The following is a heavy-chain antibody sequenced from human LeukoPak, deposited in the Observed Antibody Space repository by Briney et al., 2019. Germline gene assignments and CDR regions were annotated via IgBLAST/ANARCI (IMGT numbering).Heavy chain of an antibody. J-gene: IGHJ4*02. V-gene: IGHV3-7*01. D-gene: IGHD3-22*01. Sequence: GSRRLSCAASGFTFSSYWMSWVRQAPGKGLEWVANIKQDGSEKYYVDSVKGRFTISRDNAKNSLYLQMNSLRAEDTAVYYCARDGYYYDSSGYSSGDYWGQGTLVTVSS. CDR2: IKQDGSEK. CDR1: GFTFSSYW. CDR3: ARDGYYYDSSGYSSGDY.